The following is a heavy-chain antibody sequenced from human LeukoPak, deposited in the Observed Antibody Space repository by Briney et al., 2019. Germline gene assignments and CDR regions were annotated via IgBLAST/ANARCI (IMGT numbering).Heavy chain of an antibody. V-gene: IGHV3-33*01. D-gene: IGHD2-15*01. J-gene: IGHJ6*02. Sequence: GGSLRLSCAASGFTFSSYGMHWVRQAPGKGLEWVAGIWYDGSNKYYADSVKGRFTISRDNSKNTLYLQMNSLRAEDTAVYYCARMGPGGWPLGPYGMDVWGQGTTVTVSS. CDR3: ARMGPGGWPLGPYGMDV. CDR2: IWYDGSNK. CDR1: GFTFSSYG.